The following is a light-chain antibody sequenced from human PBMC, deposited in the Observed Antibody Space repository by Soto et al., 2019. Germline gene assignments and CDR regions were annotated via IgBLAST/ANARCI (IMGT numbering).Light chain of an antibody. CDR1: SSNVGKNF. J-gene: IGLJ2*01. CDR2: DNQ. CDR3: GTWDSSLTIGVI. V-gene: IGLV1-51*01. Sequence: QSALTQPPSVSAAPGQKVSISCSGSSSNVGKNFVSWYQHVPGKAPKLLIYDNQKRPSGIPDRFSASKSGTLATLDITGLQTGDEADYYCGTWDSSLTIGVIFGGGTQLTVL.